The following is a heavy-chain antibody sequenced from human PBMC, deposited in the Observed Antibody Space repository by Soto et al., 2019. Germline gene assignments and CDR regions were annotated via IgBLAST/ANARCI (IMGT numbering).Heavy chain of an antibody. Sequence: SVKVSCKASGGTFSSYAISWVRQAPGQGLEWMGGIIPIFGTANYAQKFQDRVTITADESTSTAYMELSSLRSEDTAVYYCARDSDIVATSGECFDDWGQGSLVTVSS. CDR2: IIPIFGTA. J-gene: IGHJ4*02. CDR1: GGTFSSYA. CDR3: ARDSDIVATSGECFDD. V-gene: IGHV1-69*13. D-gene: IGHD5-12*01.